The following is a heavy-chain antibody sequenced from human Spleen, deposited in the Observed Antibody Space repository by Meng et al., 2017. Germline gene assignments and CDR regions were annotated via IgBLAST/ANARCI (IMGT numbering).Heavy chain of an antibody. Sequence: QFERQEPGQGLVKPSQTLSLTCTVSGDSISSGGYYWSWIRQHPGKGLEWIGYIYYSGSTYYNPSLKSLVTMSVDTSKNQFSLNLSSVTAADTAVYYCARGIAVAGTNPPFDYWGQGTLVTVSS. J-gene: IGHJ4*02. D-gene: IGHD6-19*01. CDR1: GDSISSGGYY. CDR3: ARGIAVAGTNPPFDY. V-gene: IGHV4-31*01. CDR2: IYYSGST.